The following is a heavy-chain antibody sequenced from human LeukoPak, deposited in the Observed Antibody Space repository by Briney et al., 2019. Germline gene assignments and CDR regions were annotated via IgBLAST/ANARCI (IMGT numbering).Heavy chain of an antibody. CDR3: AREMATILDF. J-gene: IGHJ4*02. Sequence: PGGSLRLSCAASGFTFSNAWMSWVRQAPGRGLEWVSVIYSGGSTYYADSVRGRFTISRDNSKNTLYLQLSSLRAEDTAVYYCAREMATILDFWGQGTLVTVSS. CDR1: GFTFSNAW. CDR2: IYSGGST. V-gene: IGHV3-53*01. D-gene: IGHD5-24*01.